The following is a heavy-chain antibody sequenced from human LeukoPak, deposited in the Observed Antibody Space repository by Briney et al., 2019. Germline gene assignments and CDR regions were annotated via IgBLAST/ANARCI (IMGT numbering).Heavy chain of an antibody. CDR3: ARDRSTSYYYYGMDV. Sequence: PGGSLRLSCTASGFTFSSYWMSWVRQAPGKGLEGVANIKQDGSEKYYVDSVKGRFAISRDNAKNSLYLQMNSLRAEDTAVYYCARDRSTSYYYYGMDVWGQGTTVTVSS. CDR1: GFTFSSYW. CDR2: IKQDGSEK. V-gene: IGHV3-7*01. J-gene: IGHJ6*02. D-gene: IGHD2-2*01.